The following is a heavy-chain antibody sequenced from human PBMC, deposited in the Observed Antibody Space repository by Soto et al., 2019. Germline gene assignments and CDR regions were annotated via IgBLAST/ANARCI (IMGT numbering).Heavy chain of an antibody. CDR1: GFTFSTYG. CDR2: ISYDGVNK. V-gene: IGHV3-30*03. CDR3: XXXXXXXXXXXFDY. J-gene: IGHJ4*02. Sequence: QVQLVESGGGVVQPGRSLRLSCAASGFTFSTYGMHWVRQAPGKGLEWVAVISYDGVNKYYADSVKGRFTISRDNSKNTLYLQMNSLRAEXXXVXXXXXXXXXXXXXXFDYWGQGTLVTVSS.